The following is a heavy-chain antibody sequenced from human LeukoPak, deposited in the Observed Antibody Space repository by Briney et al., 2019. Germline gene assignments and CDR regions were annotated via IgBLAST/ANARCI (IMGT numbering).Heavy chain of an antibody. D-gene: IGHD1-26*01. CDR3: ARNQWELLMGYYFDD. V-gene: IGHV1-18*01. CDR1: GYNFFTYG. CDR2: INPNSGGT. Sequence: GASVKVSCKASGYNFFTYGITWVRQAPGQGLEWMGRINPNSGGTNYAQKLQGRVTMTTDTSTSTAYMELRSLRSDDTAVYYCARNQWELLMGYYFDDWGQGTLVTVSS. J-gene: IGHJ4*02.